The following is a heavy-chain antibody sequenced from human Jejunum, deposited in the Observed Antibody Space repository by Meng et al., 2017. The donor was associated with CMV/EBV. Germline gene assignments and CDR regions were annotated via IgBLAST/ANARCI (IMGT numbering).Heavy chain of an antibody. D-gene: IGHD1-26*01. CDR2: IYTSGST. J-gene: IGHJ5*02. Sequence: QLQVRESGPGLVKSSETLSLSFFCSSGSISGYYWIWIRPPAGKGLEWIGRIYTSGSTHYNPSLKSRITMSVDLYNNQIYLKLRSVTAADTDVYYCARESGSYYWFDPWGQGTLVTVSS. CDR3: ARESGSYYWFDP. CDR1: SGSISGYY. V-gene: IGHV4-4*07.